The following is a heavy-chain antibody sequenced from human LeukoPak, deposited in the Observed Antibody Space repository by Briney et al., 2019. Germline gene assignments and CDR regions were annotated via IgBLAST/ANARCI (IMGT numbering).Heavy chain of an antibody. Sequence: GGALRLSCAASGFSFTTYAMSGVRQAPARGPEWVSSIRDGRETFYADSGNGRFTLSRDDSRNTVYLQLNDLRVEDTARYYCAKANWMSDADAVWWGQGTQVTVSS. CDR3: AKANWMSDADAVW. D-gene: IGHD2-2*03. CDR1: GFSFTTYA. CDR2: IRDGRET. V-gene: IGHV3-23*01. J-gene: IGHJ4*02.